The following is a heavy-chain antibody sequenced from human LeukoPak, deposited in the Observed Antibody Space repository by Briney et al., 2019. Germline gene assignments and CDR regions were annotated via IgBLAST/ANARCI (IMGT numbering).Heavy chain of an antibody. CDR2: INTDGRTT. CDR1: GFPFSSYW. V-gene: IGHV3-74*01. CDR3: VRSAFLTTEFYFDY. D-gene: IGHD4-11*01. Sequence: GSLRLSCAASGFPFSSYWMHWVRQAPGKGLVWVSRINTDGRTTTYADSVKGRFTISRDNAKNTLYLQMNSLRAEDTAVYYCVRSAFLTTEFYFDYWGQGTLVTVSS. J-gene: IGHJ4*02.